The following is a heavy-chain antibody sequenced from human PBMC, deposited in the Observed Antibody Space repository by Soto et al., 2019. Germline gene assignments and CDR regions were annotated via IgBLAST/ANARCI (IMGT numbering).Heavy chain of an antibody. CDR3: ARANEHPYYDFWSGYSYYYGMDV. J-gene: IGHJ6*02. V-gene: IGHV4-59*01. CDR2: IYYSGST. Sequence: LSLTCTVSGGSISSYYWSWIRQPPGKGLEWIGYIYYSGSTNYNPSLKSRVTISVDTSKNQFSLKLSSVTAADTAVYYCARANEHPYYDFWSGYSYYYGMDVWGQRTTVTVSS. CDR1: GGSISSYY. D-gene: IGHD3-3*01.